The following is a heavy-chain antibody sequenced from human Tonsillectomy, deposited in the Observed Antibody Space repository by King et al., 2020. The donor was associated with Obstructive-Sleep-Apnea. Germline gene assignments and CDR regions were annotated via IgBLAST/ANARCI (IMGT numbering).Heavy chain of an antibody. D-gene: IGHD5-24*01. J-gene: IGHJ4*02. Sequence: QLVQSGAEVKKPGASVKVSCKASGYTFTSYDINWVRQTTGQGLEWMGWMNPNSGNTGYAQKFQGRGTITRNTSISTAYMELSRLRSEDTAVYYCARGSVAEMATIRGDFDYWGQGTPVTVSS. V-gene: IGHV1-8*01. CDR3: ARGSVAEMATIRGDFDY. CDR1: GYTFTSYD. CDR2: MNPNSGNT.